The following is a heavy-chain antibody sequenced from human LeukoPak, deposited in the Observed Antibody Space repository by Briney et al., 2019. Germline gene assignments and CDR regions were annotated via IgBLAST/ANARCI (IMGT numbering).Heavy chain of an antibody. V-gene: IGHV4-59*01. J-gene: IGHJ4*02. CDR1: GGSISSYY. CDR3: ARGELRYSINY. Sequence: SETLSLTCTVSGGSISSYYWSWLRQPPGKGLEWIGYIYYSGSTNYNPSLKSRVTISVDTSKNQFSLKLSSVTAADTAVYYCARGELRYSINYWGQGTLVTVSS. CDR2: IYYSGST. D-gene: IGHD3-9*01.